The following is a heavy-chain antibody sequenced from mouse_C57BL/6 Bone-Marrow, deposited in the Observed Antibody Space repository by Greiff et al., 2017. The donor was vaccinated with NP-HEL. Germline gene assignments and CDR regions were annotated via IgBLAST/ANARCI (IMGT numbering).Heavy chain of an antibody. J-gene: IGHJ3*01. Sequence: VQLKQSVAELVRPGASVKLSCTASGFNFKNTYMHWVKQRPEQGLEWIGRIDPANGNTKYAPKFQGKATITADTSSNTAYLQLSSLTSEDTAIYSCASLAWFAYWCRGHRVTVSA. CDR3: ASLAWFAY. V-gene: IGHV14-3*01. CDR1: GFNFKNTY. CDR2: IDPANGNT.